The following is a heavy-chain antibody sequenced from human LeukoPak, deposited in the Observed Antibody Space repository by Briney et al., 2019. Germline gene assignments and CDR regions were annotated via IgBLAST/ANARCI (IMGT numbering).Heavy chain of an antibody. V-gene: IGHV3-9*01. CDR1: RLSLDHYA. CDR2: INWNSGDI. Sequence: GRSLRLSCAASRLSLDHYAMHWVRQAPGKGLEWVTCINWNSGDIDYADSVKGRFTISRDNAKKSLYLQMNSLRAEDTALYYCAKDQRWLQLSGAFDIWGQGTMVTVSS. D-gene: IGHD5-24*01. J-gene: IGHJ3*02. CDR3: AKDQRWLQLSGAFDI.